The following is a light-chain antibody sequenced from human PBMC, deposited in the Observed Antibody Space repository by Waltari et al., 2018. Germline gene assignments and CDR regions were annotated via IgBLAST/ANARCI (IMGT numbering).Light chain of an antibody. Sequence: QSVLTQPPSVSGAPGQRVTVSCTGTNSHIGAGYDVPWYQQFPGTAPKLLIYGSANRPSGVPDRFSGSKSGTSASLAITGLQTEDEADYYCQSYDISLSGFWVFGGGTKLTVL. J-gene: IGLJ3*02. CDR1: NSHIGAGYD. V-gene: IGLV1-40*01. CDR2: GSA. CDR3: QSYDISLSGFWV.